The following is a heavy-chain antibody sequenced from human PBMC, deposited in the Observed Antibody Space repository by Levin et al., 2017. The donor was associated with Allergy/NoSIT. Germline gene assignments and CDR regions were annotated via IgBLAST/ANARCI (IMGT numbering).Heavy chain of an antibody. CDR1: AFTIDDYA. D-gene: IGHD6-6*01. J-gene: IGHJ6*02. CDR3: VRDIGRRVFYYYGMDV. CDR2: ISWNSGSI. Sequence: TGGSLRLSCAATAFTIDDYAMHWVRQAPGKGLEWVSGISWNSGSIGYADSVKGRFTISRDNAKNSLYLQMNSLRAEDTALYYCVRDIGRRVFYYYGMDVWGQGTTVTVSS. V-gene: IGHV3-9*01.